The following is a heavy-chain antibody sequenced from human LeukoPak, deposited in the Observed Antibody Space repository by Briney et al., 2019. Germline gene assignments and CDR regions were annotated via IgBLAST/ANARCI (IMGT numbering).Heavy chain of an antibody. CDR2: IRAYNGNT. V-gene: IGHV1-18*01. Sequence: GASVTVSFKSSAYTFTSYGFSWVRQAPGQGLERMGWIRAYNGNTKYTQKLQGRVTMTTDTSTSTAYMELRSLRSDDTAVYYCARAAVAGLGLGIDFDYWGQGTLVTVSS. CDR1: AYTFTSYG. D-gene: IGHD6-19*01. J-gene: IGHJ4*02. CDR3: ARAAVAGLGLGIDFDY.